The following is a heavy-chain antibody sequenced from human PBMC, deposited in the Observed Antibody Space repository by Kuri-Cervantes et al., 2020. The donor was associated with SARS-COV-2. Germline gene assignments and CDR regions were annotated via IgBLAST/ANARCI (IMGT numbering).Heavy chain of an antibody. CDR1: GFTFGDYA. D-gene: IGHD1-26*01. J-gene: IGHJ5*02. V-gene: IGHV3-69-1*01. CDR2: ISSSSYI. Sequence: GESLKISCTASGFTFGDYAMSWVRQAPGKGLEWVSSISSSSYIYYADSVKGRFTISRDNSKNTLYLQMNSLRAEDTAVYYCTRGGSYPVWFDHWGQGTLVTVSS. CDR3: TRGGSYPVWFDH.